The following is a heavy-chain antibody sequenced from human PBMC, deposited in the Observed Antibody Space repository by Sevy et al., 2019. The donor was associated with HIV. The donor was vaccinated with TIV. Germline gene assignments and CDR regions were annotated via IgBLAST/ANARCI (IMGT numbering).Heavy chain of an antibody. D-gene: IGHD6-6*01. Sequence: GGSLRLSCAASGFTFSSYSMNWVRQAPGKGLEWVSSISGISNYIYYADSVKGRFSISRDNAKNSLYLQMNSLRAEYTAIYYCARGVQTYDAFDIWGQGTMVTVSS. J-gene: IGHJ3*02. CDR3: ARGVQTYDAFDI. CDR2: ISGISNYI. V-gene: IGHV3-21*01. CDR1: GFTFSSYS.